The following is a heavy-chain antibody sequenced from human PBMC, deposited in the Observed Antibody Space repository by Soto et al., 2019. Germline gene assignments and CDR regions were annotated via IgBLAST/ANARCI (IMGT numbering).Heavy chain of an antibody. CDR2: ISYDGSNK. CDR1: GFTFSSYA. V-gene: IGHV3-30-3*01. CDR3: ASSDYGGVAYDY. Sequence: VQLVESGGGVVQPGRSLRLSCAASGFTFSSYAMHWVRQAPGKGLEWVAVISYDGSNKYYADSVKGRFTISRDNSKNTLYLQMNSLRAEDTAVYYCASSDYGGVAYDYWGQGTLVTVSS. D-gene: IGHD4-17*01. J-gene: IGHJ4*02.